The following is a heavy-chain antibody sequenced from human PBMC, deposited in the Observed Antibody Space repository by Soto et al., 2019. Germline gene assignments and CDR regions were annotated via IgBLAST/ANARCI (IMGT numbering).Heavy chain of an antibody. Sequence: EVQLLESGGGLVQPGGSLRLSCAASGFSISSNAMYWVRQAPGKGLEWVSAISDRGDTTHYADSVKGRFTISRDTSKNTLYLQLNTLRADDTAVYYWAKDKPGTTSFDYWGQGTLVTVSS. CDR2: ISDRGDTT. D-gene: IGHD1-1*01. V-gene: IGHV3-23*01. CDR1: GFSISSNA. CDR3: AKDKPGTTSFDY. J-gene: IGHJ4*02.